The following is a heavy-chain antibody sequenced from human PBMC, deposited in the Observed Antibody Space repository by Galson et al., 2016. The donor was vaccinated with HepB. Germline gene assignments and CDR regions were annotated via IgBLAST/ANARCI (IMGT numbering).Heavy chain of an antibody. J-gene: IGHJ4*02. Sequence: SLRLSCAASGFTFSSYDMHWVRQATGKGLEWVSAIGTAGDTYYPGSVKGRFTISRDNSKNTLYLQMNSLRAEDTAVYYCARAIAVADPFDYWGQGTLVTVSS. V-gene: IGHV3-13*01. CDR2: IGTAGDT. CDR1: GFTFSSYD. CDR3: ARAIAVADPFDY. D-gene: IGHD6-19*01.